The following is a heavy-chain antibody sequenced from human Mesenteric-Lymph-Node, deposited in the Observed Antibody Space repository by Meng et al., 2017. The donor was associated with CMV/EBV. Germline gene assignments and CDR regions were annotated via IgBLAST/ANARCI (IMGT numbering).Heavy chain of an antibody. Sequence: ASVKVSCKASGYTFTSHGITWVRQAPGQGLEWMGWISTDNGNTNYSQKLQGRVTVTTDTFTSTAYMELRSLRSDDTAIYYCSREGWWANYYYYGMDVWGQGTTVTVSS. CDR3: SREGWWANYYYYGMDV. J-gene: IGHJ6*02. V-gene: IGHV1-18*01. CDR1: GYTFTSHG. D-gene: IGHD2-15*01. CDR2: ISTDNGNT.